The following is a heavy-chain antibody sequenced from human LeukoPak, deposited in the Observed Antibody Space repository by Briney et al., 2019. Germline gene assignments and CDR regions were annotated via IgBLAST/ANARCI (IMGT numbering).Heavy chain of an antibody. CDR3: ASARSGYSTNYGMDV. Sequence: GGSLRLSCAASGFTVNSNYMSWVRQAPGKGLEWVSVIYSGGSTYYADSVKGRFTISRDNSKNTLYLQMNSLRAEDTAVYYCASARSGYSTNYGMDVWGQGTAVTVSS. V-gene: IGHV3-53*01. J-gene: IGHJ6*02. CDR2: IYSGGST. D-gene: IGHD3-22*01. CDR1: GFTVNSNY.